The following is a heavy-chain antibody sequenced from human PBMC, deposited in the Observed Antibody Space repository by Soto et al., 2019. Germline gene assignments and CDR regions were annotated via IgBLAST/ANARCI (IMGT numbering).Heavy chain of an antibody. V-gene: IGHV1-18*01. D-gene: IGHD2-15*01. CDR2: ISAYNGNT. CDR3: ARAYCSAGSCYWFDP. J-gene: IGHJ5*02. Sequence: QVPLVQSGAEVKKPGASVKVSCKASDYTFTTYGISWVRQAPGQGLEWMGWISAYNGNTNYAQKFQGRVTMTTDTSTSRAYMELSGLRSDDTSVYYCARAYCSAGSCYWFDPWGQGTLVTVSS. CDR1: DYTFTTYG.